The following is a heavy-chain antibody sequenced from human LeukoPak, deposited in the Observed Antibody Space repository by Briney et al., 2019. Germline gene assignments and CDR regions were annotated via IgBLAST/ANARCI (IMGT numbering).Heavy chain of an antibody. V-gene: IGHV1-24*01. CDR3: ATGCSSTSCHYNWFDP. CDR1: GYTLTELS. CDR2: FDPEDGET. J-gene: IGHJ5*02. D-gene: IGHD2-2*01. Sequence: ASVKVSCTVSGYTLTELSMHWVRQAPGKGLEWMGGFDPEDGETIYAQKFQGRVTMTEDTSTDTAYMELSSLRSEDTAVYYCATGCSSTSCHYNWFDPWGQGTLVTVSS.